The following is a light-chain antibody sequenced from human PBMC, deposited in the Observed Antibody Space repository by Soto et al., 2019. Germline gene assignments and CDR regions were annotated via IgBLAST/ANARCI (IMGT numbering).Light chain of an antibody. V-gene: IGKV3-20*01. J-gene: IGKJ5*01. CDR1: QTSGSNF. CDR3: QLYGISPQ. CDR2: ASS. Sequence: EIVLTQSPGTLSLSPGERATLSCKTSQTSGSNFLAWYQHKPGQAPRLLIYASSNRATGIPDRFSGSASGPDFTLIINRLEPEDFAVYYCQLYGISPQFGQGTRLEIK.